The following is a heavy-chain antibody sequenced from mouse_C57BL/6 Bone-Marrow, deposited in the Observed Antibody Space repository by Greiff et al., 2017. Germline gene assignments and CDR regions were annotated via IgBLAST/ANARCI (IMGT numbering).Heavy chain of an antibody. CDR1: GFTFSSYA. D-gene: IGHD4-1*01. J-gene: IGHJ3*01. Sequence: EVQLVESGGGLVKPGGSLKLSCAASGFTFSSYAMSWVRQTPEKRLEWVATISDGGSYTYYPDNVKGRFTISRDNAKNNLYLQMNHLKSEDTAMYYCARANWDWAYWGQGTLVTVSA. V-gene: IGHV5-4*01. CDR3: ARANWDWAY. CDR2: ISDGGSYT.